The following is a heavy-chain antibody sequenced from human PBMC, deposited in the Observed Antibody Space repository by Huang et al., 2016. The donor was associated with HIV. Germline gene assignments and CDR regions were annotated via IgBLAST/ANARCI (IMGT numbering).Heavy chain of an antibody. D-gene: IGHD6-13*01. CDR3: AKGGSAAAVLDF. CDR1: GFTFSSYG. CDR2: ISYDAKTK. Sequence: QVQLVESGGGVVQPGRSLRISCAASGFTFSSYGMQWVRQVPGKGLEWVAVISYDAKTKYYADAVKGRFSISRDNSKTTVYLQLNSLRLEDTAVYYCAKGGSAAAVLDFWGQGTLVTVSS. V-gene: IGHV3-30*18. J-gene: IGHJ4*02.